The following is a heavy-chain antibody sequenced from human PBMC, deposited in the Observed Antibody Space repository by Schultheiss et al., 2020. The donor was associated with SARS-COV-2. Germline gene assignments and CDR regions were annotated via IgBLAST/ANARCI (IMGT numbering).Heavy chain of an antibody. J-gene: IGHJ5*02. CDR1: GGSFSGYY. CDR2: IYYSGST. Sequence: SETLSLTCAVYGGSFSGYYWSWIRQPPGKGLEWIGSIYYSGSTNYNPSLKSRVTISVDTSKNQFSLKLSSVTAADTAVYYCARDPEYSSSSVVDPWGQGTLVTVSS. D-gene: IGHD6-6*01. V-gene: IGHV4-34*01. CDR3: ARDPEYSSSSVVDP.